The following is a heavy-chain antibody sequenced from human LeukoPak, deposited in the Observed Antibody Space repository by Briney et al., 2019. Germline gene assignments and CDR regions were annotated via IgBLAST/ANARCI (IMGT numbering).Heavy chain of an antibody. J-gene: IGHJ5*02. CDR3: ARFASYCGGDCHNWFDP. V-gene: IGHV1-69*05. Sequence: SVKVSCKASGGTFSSYAISWVRQAPGQGLEWMGGIIPIFGTANYAQKFQGRVTITTDESTSTAYMELSSLRSEDTAVYYCARFASYCGGDCHNWFDPWGQGTLVTVSS. CDR1: GGTFSSYA. D-gene: IGHD2-21*02. CDR2: IIPIFGTA.